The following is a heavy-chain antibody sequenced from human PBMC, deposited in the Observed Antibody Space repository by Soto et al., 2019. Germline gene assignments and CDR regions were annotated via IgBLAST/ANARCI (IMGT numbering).Heavy chain of an antibody. CDR3: TREAGWQRMVPYD. D-gene: IGHD6-25*01. J-gene: IGHJ4*02. CDR1: GYTFTSYG. V-gene: IGHV1-18*04. Sequence: QVQLVQSGTEVKQSGASVNVSCKAFGYTFTSYGFSWVRQVPGQGLEWRGWISAFNGDTQYAQTMKGRLTVTTDTSTTTVHMELRSLTPADTAVYYCTREAGWQRMVPYDWGQGTLVNVS. CDR2: ISAFNGDT.